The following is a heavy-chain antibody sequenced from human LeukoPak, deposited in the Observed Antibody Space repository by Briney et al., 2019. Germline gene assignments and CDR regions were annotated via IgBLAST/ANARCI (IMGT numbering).Heavy chain of an antibody. CDR1: GFTFSSYA. J-gene: IGHJ4*02. Sequence: PGGSLRLSCAASGFTFSSYAMGWVRQAPGKGLEWVSAISGSGGGTYYADSVKGRFTISIDNSKNTLYLQMNSLRAEDTAVYYCAKYSSSWYYFDYWGQGTLVTVSS. V-gene: IGHV3-23*01. D-gene: IGHD6-13*01. CDR2: ISGSGGGT. CDR3: AKYSSSWYYFDY.